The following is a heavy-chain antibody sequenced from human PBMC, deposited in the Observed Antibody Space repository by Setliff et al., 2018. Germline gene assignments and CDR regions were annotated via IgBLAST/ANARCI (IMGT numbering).Heavy chain of an antibody. D-gene: IGHD3-22*01. Sequence: GASVKVSCKASGYTFTSHYMHWVRQAPGLGLEWMGTINTSSGRTSYAQKVQGRVTMTRDTSTSTVYMDMSSLRSEDTAVYYCARDVFPYHYEGTFDIWGQGTMVTVSS. V-gene: IGHV1-46*01. CDR3: ARDVFPYHYEGTFDI. CDR2: INTSSGRT. CDR1: GYTFTSHY. J-gene: IGHJ3*02.